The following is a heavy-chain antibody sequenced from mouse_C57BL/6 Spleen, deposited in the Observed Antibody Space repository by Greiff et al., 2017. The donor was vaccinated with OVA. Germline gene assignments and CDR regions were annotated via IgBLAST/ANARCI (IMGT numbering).Heavy chain of an antibody. J-gene: IGHJ3*01. V-gene: IGHV7-3*01. D-gene: IGHD2-2*01. CDR2: IRNKANGYTT. CDR1: GFTFTDYY. Sequence: DVKLVESGGGLVQPGGSLSLSCAASGFTFTDYYMSWVRQPPGQALEWLGFIRNKANGYTTEYSASVKGRFTISRDNSQSILYLQMNALRAEDSATYYCARRGNDGAWFAYWGQGTLVTVSA. CDR3: ARRGNDGAWFAY.